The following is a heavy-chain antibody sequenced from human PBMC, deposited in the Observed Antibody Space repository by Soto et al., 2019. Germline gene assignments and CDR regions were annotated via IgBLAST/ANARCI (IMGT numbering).Heavy chain of an antibody. CDR1: DFDFSSYG. Sequence: GGSLRLSCAASDFDFSSYGIHWVRKAPGKGLEWVAASSYDGRETFYADSAKGRFTVSKEMSKNTAFLQMNALRHEDTAVYFCARDSGWPILNFDNWGQGTPVTVS. CDR2: SSYDGRET. D-gene: IGHD3-10*01. V-gene: IGHV3-30*03. J-gene: IGHJ4*02. CDR3: ARDSGWPILNFDN.